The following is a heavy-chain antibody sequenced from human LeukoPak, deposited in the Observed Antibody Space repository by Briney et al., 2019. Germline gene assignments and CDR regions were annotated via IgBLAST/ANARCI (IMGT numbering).Heavy chain of an antibody. CDR2: ISTYNGNT. D-gene: IGHD3-22*01. Sequence: ASVKVSCKASGYTFTSYGISWVRQAPGQGLEWMGWISTYNGNTNYAQKLQGRVTMTTDTSTSTAYMELRSLRSDDTAVYYCARAAISKDGSGYFYWGQGTLVTVSS. CDR1: GYTFTSYG. J-gene: IGHJ4*02. CDR3: ARAAISKDGSGYFY. V-gene: IGHV1-18*01.